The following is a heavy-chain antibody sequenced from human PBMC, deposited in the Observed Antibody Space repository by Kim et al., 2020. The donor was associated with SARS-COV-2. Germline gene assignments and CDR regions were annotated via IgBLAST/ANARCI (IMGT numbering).Heavy chain of an antibody. J-gene: IGHJ4*02. V-gene: IGHV1-3*01. Sequence: ASVKVSCKASGYTFTSYAMHWVRQAPGQRLEWMGWINAGNGNTKYSQKFQGRVTITRDTSASTAYMELSSLRSEDTAVYYCARISSRVGEGEYYFDYWGQGTLVTVSS. D-gene: IGHD1-26*01. CDR3: ARISSRVGEGEYYFDY. CDR1: GYTFTSYA. CDR2: INAGNGNT.